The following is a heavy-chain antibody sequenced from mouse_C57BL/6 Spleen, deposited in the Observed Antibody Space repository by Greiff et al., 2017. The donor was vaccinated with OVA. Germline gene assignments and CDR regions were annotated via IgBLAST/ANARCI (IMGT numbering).Heavy chain of an antibody. V-gene: IGHV1-39*01. CDR2: INPNYGTT. J-gene: IGHJ2*01. Sequence: EVQGVESGPELVKPGASVKISCKASGYSFTDYNMNWVKQSNGKSLEWIGVINPNYGTTSYNQKFKGKATLTVDQSSSTAYMQLNSLTSEDSAVYYCARPGSIGYYFDYWGQGTTLTVSS. D-gene: IGHD1-1*01. CDR1: GYSFTDYN. CDR3: ARPGSIGYYFDY.